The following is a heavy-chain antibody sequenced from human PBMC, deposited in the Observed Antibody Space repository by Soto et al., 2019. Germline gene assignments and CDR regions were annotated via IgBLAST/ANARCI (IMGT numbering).Heavy chain of an antibody. CDR2: ISYDGNNE. Sequence: GGSLRLSCVASGFTFSSYAMHWVRQAPGKGLEWVAVISYDGNNEYYADSVKGRFTIPRDNSKNTLYLQMNSLRDDDTAVYYCARDAFGYCSSTTCYALFDYWGQGTLVTVSS. J-gene: IGHJ4*02. D-gene: IGHD2-2*01. CDR1: GFTFSSYA. CDR3: ARDAFGYCSSTTCYALFDY. V-gene: IGHV3-30-3*01.